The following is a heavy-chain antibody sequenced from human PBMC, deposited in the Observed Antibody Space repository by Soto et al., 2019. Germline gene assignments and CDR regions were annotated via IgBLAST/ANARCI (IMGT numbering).Heavy chain of an antibody. CDR3: ARGVSAGVDY. V-gene: IGHV1-8*01. CDR2: MQPSTGRT. J-gene: IGHJ4*02. D-gene: IGHD1-26*01. CDR1: GYSFTSLD. Sequence: QVQLVQXXXEVREPGASVKVSCKASGYSFTSLDINWVRQTAGQGLEWMGWMQPSTGRTGYAQKFQGRVTMTRDTSINTAYMELTTLTSDDTAFYYCARGVSAGVDYWGPGTLLTASS.